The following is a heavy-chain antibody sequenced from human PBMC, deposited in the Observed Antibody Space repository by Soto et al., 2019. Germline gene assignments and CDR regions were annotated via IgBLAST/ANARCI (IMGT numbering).Heavy chain of an antibody. V-gene: IGHV4-31*03. CDR1: GGSISSGDYY. D-gene: IGHD4-17*01. CDR3: ARDDYGDYYGMDV. J-gene: IGHJ6*02. CDR2: IYYSGST. Sequence: QVQLQESGPGLVKPSQTLSLTCTVSGGSISSGDYYWSWIRQHPGKGLEWIGYIYYSGSTYYNPSLKRRVTISVDPSKNQVSLKLSSVTAADTAVYFCARDDYGDYYGMDVWGQGTTVTVSS.